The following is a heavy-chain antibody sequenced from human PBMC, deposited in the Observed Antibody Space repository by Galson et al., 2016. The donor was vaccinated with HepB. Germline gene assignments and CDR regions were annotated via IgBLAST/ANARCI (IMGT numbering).Heavy chain of an antibody. Sequence: QSGAEVKKPGESLKISCKGSGFSFSSFWIGWVRQMPGKGLEWMGMIYPGDSDTRYRPSLQGQVIISADKSISTAYLQWSSLRASDTAMYYCAVAIPSYVDGFDLWGQGTMVTVSS. D-gene: IGHD2-2*02. V-gene: IGHV5-51*03. J-gene: IGHJ3*01. CDR3: AVAIPSYVDGFDL. CDR2: IYPGDSDT. CDR1: GFSFSSFW.